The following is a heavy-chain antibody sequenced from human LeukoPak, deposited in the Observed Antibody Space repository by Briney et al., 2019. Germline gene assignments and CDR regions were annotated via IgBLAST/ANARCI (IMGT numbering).Heavy chain of an antibody. D-gene: IGHD3-3*01. CDR3: ASLYYDFWSGYIED. CDR1: GFTFSNYS. V-gene: IGHV3-7*03. CDR2: IKQDGSEK. Sequence: GGSLRLSCAASGFTFSNYSMAWARQAPGKGLEWVANIKQDGSEKYYVDSVKGRFTISRDNAKNSLYLQMNSLRAEDTAVYYCASLYYDFWSGYIEDWGQGTLVTVSS. J-gene: IGHJ4*02.